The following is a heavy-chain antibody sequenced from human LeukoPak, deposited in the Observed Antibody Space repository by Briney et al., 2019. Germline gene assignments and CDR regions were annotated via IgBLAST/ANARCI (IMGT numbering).Heavy chain of an antibody. CDR2: INAGNGNT. Sequence: ASVKVSCKASGYTFTTYAIDWVRQAPGQRLEWMGWINAGNGNTRYSQKFQDRVTITRDTSATTVQMELSSLRSEDTALFYCARRYGGNRSPLDYWGQGTLVTVSS. CDR1: GYTFTTYA. V-gene: IGHV1-3*01. CDR3: ARRYGGNRSPLDY. J-gene: IGHJ4*02. D-gene: IGHD4-23*01.